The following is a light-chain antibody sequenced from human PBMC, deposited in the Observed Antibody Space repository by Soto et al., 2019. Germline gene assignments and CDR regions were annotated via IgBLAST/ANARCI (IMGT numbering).Light chain of an antibody. Sequence: QSVLTQPPSASGTPGQRVTISCSGSNSNIGSHFVFWYQHLPGTAPKLLIYRNNQRPSGVPDRISGSKSGTSASLAISGLRSDDEADYYCAAWDDSLSGVVFGGGTKLTVL. J-gene: IGLJ2*01. V-gene: IGLV1-47*01. CDR3: AAWDDSLSGVV. CDR1: NSNIGSHF. CDR2: RNN.